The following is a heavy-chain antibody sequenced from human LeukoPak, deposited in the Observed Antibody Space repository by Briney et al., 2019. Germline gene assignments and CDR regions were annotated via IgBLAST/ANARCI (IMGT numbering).Heavy chain of an antibody. V-gene: IGHV1-18*01. J-gene: IGHJ5*02. CDR1: GYAFTSYG. CDR3: ARDRALGWELLKDWFDP. D-gene: IGHD1-26*01. CDR2: ISAYNGNT. Sequence: ASVKLSCKAAGYAFTSYGISWVRHGPGQGLEWMGGISAYNGNTNYAQKVQGSVTMTTDTSTSTAYMELRSLRSDDTAVYYCARDRALGWELLKDWFDPWGQGTLVTVSS.